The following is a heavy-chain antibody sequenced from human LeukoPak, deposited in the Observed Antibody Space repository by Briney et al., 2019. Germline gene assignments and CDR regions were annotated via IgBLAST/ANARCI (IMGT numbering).Heavy chain of an antibody. J-gene: IGHJ3*02. CDR2: IHWNGGRI. Sequence: PGGSLRLSCAASGFTFDNYGINWVRQAPGKGLEWVSRIHWNGGRIGYADSVKGRFTISRDNAKNSLYLQMNSLRAEDTAVYYCARGQDTVVTSRDAFDIWGQGTMVTVSS. V-gene: IGHV3-20*04. CDR1: GFTFDNYG. D-gene: IGHD4-23*01. CDR3: ARGQDTVVTSRDAFDI.